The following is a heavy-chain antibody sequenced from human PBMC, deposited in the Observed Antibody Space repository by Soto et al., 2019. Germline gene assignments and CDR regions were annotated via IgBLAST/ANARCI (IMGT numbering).Heavy chain of an antibody. J-gene: IGHJ6*02. CDR3: AKYPSWRIAGIVYYYGMDV. Sequence: PGGSLRLSCAASGFTFSSYWMSWVRQAPGKGLEWVANIKQDGSEKYYVDSVKGRFTISRDNAKNSLYLQMNSLRAEDTAVYYCAKYPSWRIAGIVYYYGMDVWGQGTTVTVSS. CDR2: IKQDGSEK. D-gene: IGHD6-13*01. V-gene: IGHV3-7*03. CDR1: GFTFSSYW.